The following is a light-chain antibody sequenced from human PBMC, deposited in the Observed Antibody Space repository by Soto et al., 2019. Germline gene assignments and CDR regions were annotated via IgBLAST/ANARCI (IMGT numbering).Light chain of an antibody. CDR2: GAS. J-gene: IGKJ5*01. CDR1: QIVSSTY. Sequence: EIVLTQSPGTLSLSPGERATLSCRASQIVSSTYLAWYQQKPGQAPRLLIYGASSRPTGIPDRFSGSGSGTDFTLTISRLEPEDFAVYYCQQYGSSHTFGQGTRLEIK. CDR3: QQYGSSHT. V-gene: IGKV3-20*01.